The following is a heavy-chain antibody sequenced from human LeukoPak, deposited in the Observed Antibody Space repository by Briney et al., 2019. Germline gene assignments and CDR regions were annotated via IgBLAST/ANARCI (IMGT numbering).Heavy chain of an antibody. Sequence: GGSLRLSCAASGFTVSSNYMSWVRQAPGKGLEWVSVIYSGGSTYYADSVKGRFTISRDNSKNTLYLQMNSLRAEDTAVYYCAKDALLWFGESYNWFDPWGQGTLVTVSS. CDR1: GFTVSSNY. CDR3: AKDALLWFGESYNWFDP. D-gene: IGHD3-10*01. CDR2: IYSGGST. V-gene: IGHV3-66*01. J-gene: IGHJ5*02.